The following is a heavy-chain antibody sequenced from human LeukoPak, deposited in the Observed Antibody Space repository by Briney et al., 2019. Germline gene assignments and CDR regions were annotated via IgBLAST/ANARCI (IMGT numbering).Heavy chain of an antibody. V-gene: IGHV3-30*02. J-gene: IGHJ4*02. CDR2: IQFDGGNR. Sequence: PGGSLRLSCAAAGFTFSNYGMHWVHQAPGMGLEWVAFIQFDGGNRFYADSVKGRFTISKDNSKNTLSLQMNSLRVEDTAVYYCAKQNARGGTYEPVTVWGQAALVTVSS. CDR3: AKQNARGGTYEPVTV. CDR1: GFTFSNYG. D-gene: IGHD3-16*01.